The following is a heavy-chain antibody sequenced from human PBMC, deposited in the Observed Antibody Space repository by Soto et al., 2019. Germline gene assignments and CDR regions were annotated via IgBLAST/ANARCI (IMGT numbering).Heavy chain of an antibody. CDR1: GYSFTDYH. CDR3: ARGHSTDCSNGVCSFFYNHEMDV. V-gene: IGHV1-2*06. D-gene: IGHD2-8*01. CDR2: INPKSGGT. Sequence: QVQLVQSGAEVKKPGASVRVSCKASGYSFTDYHIHWVRQAPGQGLEWLGRINPKSGGTSTAQKFQGEVTMTRDRSISTVYMELTRLRSDDTAVYFCARGHSTDCSNGVCSFFYNHEMDVWGQGTTVTVSS. J-gene: IGHJ6*02.